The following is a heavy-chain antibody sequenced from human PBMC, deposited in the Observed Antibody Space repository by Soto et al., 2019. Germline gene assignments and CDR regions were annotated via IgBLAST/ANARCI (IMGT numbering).Heavy chain of an antibody. J-gene: IGHJ4*02. Sequence: GASVKVSCKASGYTFTSYGISWVRQAPGQGLEWMGWISAYNGNTNYAQKLQGRVTMTTDTSTSTAYMELRSLRSDDTAMYYCAREIVGATSTYFDYWGQGTLVTVSS. CDR1: GYTFTSYG. CDR2: ISAYNGNT. V-gene: IGHV1-18*01. D-gene: IGHD1-26*01. CDR3: AREIVGATSTYFDY.